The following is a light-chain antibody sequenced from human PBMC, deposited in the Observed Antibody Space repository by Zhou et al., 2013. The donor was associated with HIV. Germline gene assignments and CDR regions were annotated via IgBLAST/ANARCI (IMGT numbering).Light chain of an antibody. V-gene: IGKV3-20*01. CDR3: QQYDTWPS. J-gene: IGKJ2*01. CDR1: QSISSSS. CDR2: DTS. Sequence: EIVLTQSPGTLSLSPGERATLSCRASQSISSSSLAWYQQKPGQAPSLLIYDTSTRATGIPARFSGSGSGREFTLTISSLQSEDFALYYCQQYDTWPSFGQGTKLQIK.